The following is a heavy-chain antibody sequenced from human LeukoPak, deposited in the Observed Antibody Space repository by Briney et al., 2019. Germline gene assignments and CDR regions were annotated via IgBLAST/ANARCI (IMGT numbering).Heavy chain of an antibody. V-gene: IGHV4-59*01. CDR3: ATVAVIRGVTYFDY. Sequence: SETLSLTCTVSGGSISSYYWSWIRQPPGKGLEWIGYFYYSGNTNYNPSLKSRVTISVDTSKNQFSLKLRSVTAADTAVYYCATVAVIRGVTYFDYWGQGTLVTVSS. J-gene: IGHJ4*02. CDR1: GGSISSYY. CDR2: FYYSGNT. D-gene: IGHD3-10*01.